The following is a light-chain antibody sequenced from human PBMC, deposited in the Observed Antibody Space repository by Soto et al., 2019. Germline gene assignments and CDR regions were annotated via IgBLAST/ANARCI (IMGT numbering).Light chain of an antibody. CDR1: SSNIGSNT. CDR2: SNN. V-gene: IGLV1-44*01. CDR3: AAWDDSLNALL. J-gene: IGLJ2*01. Sequence: SVLTQPPSASGTPGQRVTISFSGNSSNIGSNTVNWYQQLPGTAPKLLIYSNNQRPSGVPDRFSGSKSGTSASLAISGLQSEDEADYYCAAWDDSLNALLFGGGTKVTVL.